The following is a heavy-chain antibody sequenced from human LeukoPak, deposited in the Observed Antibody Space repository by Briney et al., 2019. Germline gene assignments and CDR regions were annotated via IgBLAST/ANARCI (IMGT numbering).Heavy chain of an antibody. CDR1: GYTFTSYY. V-gene: IGHV1-46*01. Sequence: ASVKVSCKASGYTFTSYYMHWVRQAPGQGLEWMGIINPSGGSTSYAQKFQGRVTMTRDTSTSTAYMELSSLRAEDTAVYYCAKVIDQRLVRGSCDSWGQGILVTVSS. CDR2: INPSGGST. D-gene: IGHD6-13*01. J-gene: IGHJ4*02. CDR3: AKVIDQRLVRGSCDS.